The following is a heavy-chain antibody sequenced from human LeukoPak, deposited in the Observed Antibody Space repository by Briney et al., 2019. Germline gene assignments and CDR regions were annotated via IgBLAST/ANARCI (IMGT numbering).Heavy chain of an antibody. CDR1: GFTFGDFA. V-gene: IGHV3-23*01. CDR2: IGSDSGGK. J-gene: IGHJ4*02. D-gene: IGHD3-9*01. Sequence: GGSLRLSCAASGFTFGDFAMIWVRQAPGKGLEWVSVIGSDSGGKHYTDSVKGRFTISRDNSKNTLYLQMNSLRAEDTAVYYCARLSVLRYFDWLPSNFDYWGQGTLVTVSS. CDR3: ARLSVLRYFDWLPSNFDY.